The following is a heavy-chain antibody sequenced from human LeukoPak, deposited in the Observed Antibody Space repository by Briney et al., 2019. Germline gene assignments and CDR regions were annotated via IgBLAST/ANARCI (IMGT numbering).Heavy chain of an antibody. CDR3: AKVEGAVYISRGWFDP. D-gene: IGHD3-10*01. CDR1: GFTFSSYA. Sequence: GRSLRLSCAASGFTFSSYAMHWVRQAPGKGLEWVAVISYDGSNKYYADSVKGRFTISRDNSKNTLYLQMNSLRAGDTAVYYCAKVEGAVYISRGWFDPWGQGTLVTVSS. V-gene: IGHV3-30-3*01. CDR2: ISYDGSNK. J-gene: IGHJ5*02.